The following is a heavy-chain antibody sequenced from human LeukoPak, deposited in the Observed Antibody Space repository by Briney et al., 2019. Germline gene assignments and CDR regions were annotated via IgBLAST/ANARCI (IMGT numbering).Heavy chain of an antibody. CDR3: AREQGSGWTTDAFDI. Sequence: GGSLRLSCAASGFTVSSNYMNWVRQAPGKGLEWVSVMYSGGSTFYGDSVKGRFTISRDNSMNTLYLQMNSLRAEDTAVYYCAREQGSGWTTDAFDIWGQGTMVTVSS. J-gene: IGHJ3*02. CDR1: GFTVSSNY. D-gene: IGHD6-19*01. CDR2: MYSGGST. V-gene: IGHV3-66*01.